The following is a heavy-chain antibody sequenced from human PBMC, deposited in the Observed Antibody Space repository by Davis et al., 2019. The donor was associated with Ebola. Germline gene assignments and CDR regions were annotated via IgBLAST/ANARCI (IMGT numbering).Heavy chain of an antibody. J-gene: IGHJ6*02. V-gene: IGHV1-69*06. CDR1: GGTFSSYA. CDR2: IIPMYGTT. CDR3: ARDNFYYYGMDV. Sequence: SVKVSCKASGGTFSSYAISWVRQAPGQGLEWMGGIIPMYGTTNYAQKFQGRVTINADKSTKTAYMELSSLRSDDTAVYYCARDNFYYYGMDVWGQGTTVTVPS.